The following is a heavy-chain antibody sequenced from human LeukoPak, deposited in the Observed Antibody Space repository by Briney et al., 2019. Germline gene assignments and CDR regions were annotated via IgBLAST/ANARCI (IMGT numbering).Heavy chain of an antibody. V-gene: IGHV5-51*01. J-gene: IGHJ4*02. Sequence: GESLKISCRGFGYSFTNYWIGWVRQMPGKGLEWMGIIYPGDSDTRYSPSFQGQVTISADKSTTTAYLQWSSLKASDTAMYYCARLYRSGSYYSSLLYWGQGTLVTVSS. D-gene: IGHD3-10*01. CDR2: IYPGDSDT. CDR3: ARLYRSGSYYSSLLY. CDR1: GYSFTNYW.